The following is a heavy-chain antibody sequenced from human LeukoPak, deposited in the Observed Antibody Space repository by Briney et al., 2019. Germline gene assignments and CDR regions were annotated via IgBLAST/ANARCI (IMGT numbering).Heavy chain of an antibody. V-gene: IGHV4-59*10. CDR1: GFTFSSYS. CDR2: IYTSGST. D-gene: IGHD3-22*01. J-gene: IGHJ5*02. CDR3: ARVTYYYDSSGYFWFDP. Sequence: PGGSLRLSCAASGFTFSSYSMNWVRQAPGKGLEWIGRIYTSGSTNYNPSLKSRVTMSVDTSKNQFSLKLSSVTAADTAVYYCARVTYYYDSSGYFWFDPWGQGTLVTVSS.